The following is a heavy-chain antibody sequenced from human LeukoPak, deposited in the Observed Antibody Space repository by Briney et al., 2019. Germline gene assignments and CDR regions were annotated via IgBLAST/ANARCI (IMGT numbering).Heavy chain of an antibody. J-gene: IGHJ5*02. Sequence: PSETLSLTCTVSGGSISSSSDYWGWIRQPPGKGLEWIGSVYDGGSTYYNPSLKSRVTISVDTSKNQFSLHLSSVTAADTAVFFCASSVATAIMAWGQGTLVTVSS. CDR2: VYDGGST. CDR3: ASSVATAIMA. V-gene: IGHV4-39*01. CDR1: GGSISSSSDY. D-gene: IGHD5-18*01.